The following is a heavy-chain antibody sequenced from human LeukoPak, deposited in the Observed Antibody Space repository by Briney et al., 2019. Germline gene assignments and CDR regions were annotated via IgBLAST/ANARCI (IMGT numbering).Heavy chain of an antibody. CDR2: ISSSGGNI. V-gene: IGHV3-48*03. CDR1: GFTFSSYE. Sequence: GGSLRLSCAASGFTFSSYEMNWVRQAPGKGLEWVSYISSSGGNIKYADSVKGRFTISRDNAKNSLYLQMNSLRAEDTAVYYCAELGITMIGGVWGKGTTVTISS. CDR3: AELGITMIGGV. J-gene: IGHJ6*04. D-gene: IGHD3-10*02.